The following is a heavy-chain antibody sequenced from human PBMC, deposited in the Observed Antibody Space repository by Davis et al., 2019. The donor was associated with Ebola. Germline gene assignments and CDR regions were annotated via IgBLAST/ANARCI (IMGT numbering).Heavy chain of an antibody. V-gene: IGHV3-23*01. Sequence: GESLKISCTASGFTFSHHAMNWVRQAPGKGLEWVAGITGTGGTTYYTDAVKGRFTISRDNSKNTLYLRMTSLRADDTATYFCASGTYRLGDYWGQGALVTVSS. D-gene: IGHD3-16*02. J-gene: IGHJ4*02. CDR1: GFTFSHHA. CDR2: ITGTGGTT. CDR3: ASGTYRLGDY.